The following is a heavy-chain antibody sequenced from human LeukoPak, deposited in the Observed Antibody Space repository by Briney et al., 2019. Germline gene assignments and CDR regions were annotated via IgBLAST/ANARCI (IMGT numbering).Heavy chain of an antibody. Sequence: ASVKVSCKASGYTFTSYYMRWVRQAPGQGLEWMGIINPSGGSTSYAQKFQGRVTMTRDTSTSTVYMELSSLRSEDTAVYYCARDRSEAAAGTAFDYWGQGTLVTVSS. D-gene: IGHD6-13*01. V-gene: IGHV1-46*01. J-gene: IGHJ4*02. CDR1: GYTFTSYY. CDR3: ARDRSEAAAGTAFDY. CDR2: INPSGGST.